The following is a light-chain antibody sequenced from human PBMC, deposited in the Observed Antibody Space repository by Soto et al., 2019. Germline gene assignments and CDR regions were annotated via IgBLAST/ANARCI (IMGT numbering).Light chain of an antibody. CDR2: SAS. CDR1: QSINNN. Sequence: EVVLTQSPGTLSLSPGERATLSCRASQSINNNLAWYQHKSGQAPRLLIYSASSRAAGVPDRFSGSGSRTDFTLTICRLEPEDFAVYYCQQYGTSRVTFGPGTKVDIK. J-gene: IGKJ3*01. CDR3: QQYGTSRVT. V-gene: IGKV3-20*01.